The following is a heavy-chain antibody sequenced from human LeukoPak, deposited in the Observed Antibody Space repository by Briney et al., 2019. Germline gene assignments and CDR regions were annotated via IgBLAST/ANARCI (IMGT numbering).Heavy chain of an antibody. Sequence: SVKVSCEASGGTFSSYAISWVRQAPGQGLEWMGRIIPILGIANYAQKFQGRVTITADKSTSTAYMELSSLRSEDTAVYYCARPSFAYDSSGYPNYYYYGMDVWGQGTTVTVSS. CDR1: GGTFSSYA. D-gene: IGHD3-22*01. CDR3: ARPSFAYDSSGYPNYYYYGMDV. J-gene: IGHJ6*02. CDR2: IIPILGIA. V-gene: IGHV1-69*04.